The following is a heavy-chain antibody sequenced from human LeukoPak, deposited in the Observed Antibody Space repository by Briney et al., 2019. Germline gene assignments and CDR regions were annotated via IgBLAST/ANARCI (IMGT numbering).Heavy chain of an antibody. CDR2: VFYSGST. CDR1: GGXVSSGSYY. J-gene: IGHJ4*02. V-gene: IGHV4-61*01. D-gene: IGHD3-10*01. Sequence: SETLSLTCTVSGGXVSSGSYYWSWIRPPPGKGLEWIGYVFYSGSTNYNPSLKRRVAMSVDTSKNQFSLKLSAVTAADTAVYYCARDPGFGEIYWGQGTLVTVSS. CDR3: ARDPGFGEIY.